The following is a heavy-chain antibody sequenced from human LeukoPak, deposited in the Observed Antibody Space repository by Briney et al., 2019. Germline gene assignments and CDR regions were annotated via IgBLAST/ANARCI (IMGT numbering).Heavy chain of an antibody. D-gene: IGHD3-10*01. CDR2: ISTSSSYR. J-gene: IGHJ4*02. Sequence: PGGSVSLSCAASGFTFSDYDMSWVRQARGKGLEWVSYISTSSSYRNYADSVKDRFIISRDNAKNSLYLQMNSLRVEDTAVYYCARETGDGSGSYPDYWGQGTLVTVSS. CDR1: GFTFSDYD. CDR3: ARETGDGSGSYPDY. V-gene: IGHV3-11*05.